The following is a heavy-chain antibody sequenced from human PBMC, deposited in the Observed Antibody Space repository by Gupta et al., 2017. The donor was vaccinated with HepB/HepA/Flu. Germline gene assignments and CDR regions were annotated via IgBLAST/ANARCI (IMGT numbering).Heavy chain of an antibody. Sequence: QLQESDSGLLKPSQTLSLTCGVSGGSMRGKDYSWTWIRQPPGEALEWIGNVYESGESFYNPSLKSLVSMSIDMSKTQFSLILASVTAADTGTYYCVRGFNWACDIWGRGTVVTVSS. CDR2: VYESGES. J-gene: IGHJ3*02. V-gene: IGHV4-30-2*01. CDR3: VRGFNWACDI. CDR1: GGSMRGKDYS.